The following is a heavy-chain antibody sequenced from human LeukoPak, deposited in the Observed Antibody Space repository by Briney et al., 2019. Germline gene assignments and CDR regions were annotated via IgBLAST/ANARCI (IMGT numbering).Heavy chain of an antibody. Sequence: GSLRLSCAASGFTFSSYEMNWVRQPPGKGLEWIGEINHSGSTNYNPSLKSRVTISVDTSKNQFSLKLSSVTAADTAVYYCATYSSRNLDYWGQGTLVTVSS. CDR2: INHSGST. CDR3: ATYSSRNLDY. J-gene: IGHJ4*02. V-gene: IGHV4-34*08. D-gene: IGHD6-13*01. CDR1: GFTFSSYE.